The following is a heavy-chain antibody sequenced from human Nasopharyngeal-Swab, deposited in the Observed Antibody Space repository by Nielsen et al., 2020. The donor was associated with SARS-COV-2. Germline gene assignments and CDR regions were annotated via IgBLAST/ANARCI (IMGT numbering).Heavy chain of an antibody. D-gene: IGHD4-23*01. CDR2: IYYSGST. CDR1: VGSISNYF. Sequence: SETLSLTCEVSVGSISNYFWSWVRQPPGKAPEWIGYIYYSGSTNYNPSLKSRVTISVDTSKNQFSLKLSSVTAADTAVYYCARIGTTVGNFDYWGQGTLVTVSS. J-gene: IGHJ4*02. CDR3: ARIGTTVGNFDY. V-gene: IGHV4-59*08.